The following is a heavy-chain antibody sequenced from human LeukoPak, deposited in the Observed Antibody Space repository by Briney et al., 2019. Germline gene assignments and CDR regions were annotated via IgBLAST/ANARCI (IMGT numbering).Heavy chain of an antibody. CDR1: GYTFTSYD. D-gene: IGHD1-26*01. CDR3: ARGRRGSSHVGY. Sequence: ASVKVSCKASGYTFTSYDINWVRQATGQGLEWMGWMNPNRGNTGYAQKFQGRVTMTRNTSISTAYMELSSLRSEDTAVYYCARGRRGSSHVGYWGQGTLVTVSS. V-gene: IGHV1-8*01. J-gene: IGHJ4*02. CDR2: MNPNRGNT.